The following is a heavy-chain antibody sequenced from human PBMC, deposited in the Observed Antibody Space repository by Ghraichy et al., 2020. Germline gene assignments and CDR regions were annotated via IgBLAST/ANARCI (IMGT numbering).Heavy chain of an antibody. CDR3: AKDQGRGYFDY. Sequence: GGSLRLSCAASGFTFSSYAMSWVRQAPGKGLEWVAAISGSGGSTYYADSVKGRFTISRDNSKNTMYLQMNSLRAEDTAVYYCAKDQGRGYFDYWGQGTLVTVSS. CDR2: ISGSGGST. V-gene: IGHV3-23*01. J-gene: IGHJ4*02. CDR1: GFTFSSYA. D-gene: IGHD3-16*01.